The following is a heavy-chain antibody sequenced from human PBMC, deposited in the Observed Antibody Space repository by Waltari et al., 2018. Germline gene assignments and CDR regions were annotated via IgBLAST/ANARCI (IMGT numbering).Heavy chain of an antibody. CDR2: ISYTGAT. CDR3: ATYIGASIGTAAFDV. CDR1: GSITNNTHY. V-gene: IGHV4-39*01. J-gene: IGHJ3*01. D-gene: IGHD3-16*01. Sequence: GSITNNTHYWGWIRQTPGKGLEWIATISYTGATYNNPSLKSRVTISGDTSKNQFSLKLTSVTAADTAVYYCATYIGASIGTAAFDVWGRGALVTVPS.